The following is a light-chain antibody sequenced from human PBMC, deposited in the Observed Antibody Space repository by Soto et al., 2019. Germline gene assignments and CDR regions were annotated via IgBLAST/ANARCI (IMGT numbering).Light chain of an antibody. CDR1: SSDVGGYNY. CDR2: DVS. J-gene: IGLJ3*02. CDR3: CSYAGSYTPYWV. Sequence: QSALTQPRSVPGSPGQSVTISCTGTSSDVGGYNYVSWYQQHPGKAPKLMIYDVSKRPSGVPVRFSGSKSGNTASLTISGLQAEDEADYYCCSYAGSYTPYWVFGVGTKLTVL. V-gene: IGLV2-11*01.